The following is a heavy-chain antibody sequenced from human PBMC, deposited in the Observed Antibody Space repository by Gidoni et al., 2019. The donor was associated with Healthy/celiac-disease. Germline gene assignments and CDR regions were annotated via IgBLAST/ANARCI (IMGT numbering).Heavy chain of an antibody. V-gene: IGHV2-70*01. Sequence: QVTLRESGPALVKPTQTLTLTCTFSGFPLSTSGMCVSWIRQPPGKALEWLALIAWDDDKYYSTSLKTRLTISKDTSKNQVVLTMTNMDPVDTATYYCARSFGELFQTPFDYWGQGTLVTVSS. CDR3: ARSFGELFQTPFDY. J-gene: IGHJ4*02. CDR1: GFPLSTSGMC. D-gene: IGHD3-10*01. CDR2: IAWDDDK.